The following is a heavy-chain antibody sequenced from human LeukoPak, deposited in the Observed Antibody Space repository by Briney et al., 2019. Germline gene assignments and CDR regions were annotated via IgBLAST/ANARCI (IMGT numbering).Heavy chain of an antibody. CDR2: IIPIFGTA. J-gene: IGHJ3*02. Sequence: ASVKFSCKASGGTFSSYAISWVRQAPGQGLEWMGGIIPIFGTANYAQKFQGRVTITTDESTSTAYMELSSLRSEDTAVYYCAREPYGDYVQRRAFDIWGQGTMVTVSS. D-gene: IGHD4-17*01. CDR1: GGTFSSYA. CDR3: AREPYGDYVQRRAFDI. V-gene: IGHV1-69*05.